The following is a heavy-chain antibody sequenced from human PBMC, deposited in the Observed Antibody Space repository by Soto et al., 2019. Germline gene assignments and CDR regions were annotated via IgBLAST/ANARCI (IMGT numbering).Heavy chain of an antibody. Sequence: PSETLSLTCAVSGGSISSGGSSWSWIRQPPGKGLEWIGYIYDSGSSYDNPSLKSRVTISVDRSKNQFSLKLSSVTAADTAVYYCARAGGDYTIDYWGQGTLVTVSS. J-gene: IGHJ4*02. V-gene: IGHV4-30-2*01. CDR3: ARAGGDYTIDY. CDR1: GGSISSGGSS. CDR2: IYDSGSS. D-gene: IGHD4-17*01.